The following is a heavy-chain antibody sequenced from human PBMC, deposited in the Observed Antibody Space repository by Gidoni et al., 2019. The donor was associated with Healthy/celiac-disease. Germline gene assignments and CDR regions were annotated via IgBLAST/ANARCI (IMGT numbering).Heavy chain of an antibody. Sequence: QVQLVESGGGVVQPGRYLRLSCAASGFTFSSYAMHWVRQAPGKGLEWVAVISYDGSNKYYADSVKGRFTISRDNSKNTLYLQMNSLRAEDTAVYYCARGDPGVYWGQGTLVTVSS. CDR3: ARGDPGVY. CDR1: GFTFSSYA. CDR2: ISYDGSNK. D-gene: IGHD2-21*02. V-gene: IGHV3-30-3*01. J-gene: IGHJ4*02.